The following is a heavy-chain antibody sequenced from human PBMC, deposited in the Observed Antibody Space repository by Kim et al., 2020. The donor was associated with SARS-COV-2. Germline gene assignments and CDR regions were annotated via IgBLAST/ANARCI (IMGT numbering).Heavy chain of an antibody. Sequence: YAQRFQGRVTMTRNTSISTAYMELSSLRSEDTAVYYCARGTPYNTVKQDYWGQGTLVTVSS. CDR3: ARGTPYNTVKQDY. J-gene: IGHJ4*02. V-gene: IGHV1-8*01. D-gene: IGHD4-4*01.